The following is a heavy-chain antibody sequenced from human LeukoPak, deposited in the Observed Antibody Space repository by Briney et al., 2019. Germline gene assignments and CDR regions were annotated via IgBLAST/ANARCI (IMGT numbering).Heavy chain of an antibody. Sequence: ASVKVSCKASGYTFTGYYMRWVRQAPGQGLEWMGWINPNSGGTNYAQKFQGRVTMTRDTSISTAYMELSRLRSDDTAVYYCARTVRMTTVTKGNWFDPWGQGTLVTVSS. CDR1: GYTFTGYY. CDR2: INPNSGGT. CDR3: ARTVRMTTVTKGNWFDP. V-gene: IGHV1-2*02. D-gene: IGHD4-17*01. J-gene: IGHJ5*02.